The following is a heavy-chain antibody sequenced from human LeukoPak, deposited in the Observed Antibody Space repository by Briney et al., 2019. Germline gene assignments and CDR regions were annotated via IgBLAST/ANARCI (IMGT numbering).Heavy chain of an antibody. J-gene: IGHJ6*03. CDR1: GGTFSSYS. CDR3: ARVDRYHYYLDV. V-gene: IGHV1-69*05. Sequence: ASVKVSCKASGGTFSSYSITWVRQAPGQGLEWMGGIMPLFNTANYAQQFQRRVTITTDESTSTAYMELSSLRFEDTAMYYCARVDRYHYYLDVWGKGTTVTVSS. CDR2: IMPLFNTA.